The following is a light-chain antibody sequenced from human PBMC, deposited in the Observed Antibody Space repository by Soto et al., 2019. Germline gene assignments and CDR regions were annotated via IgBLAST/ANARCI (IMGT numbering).Light chain of an antibody. CDR2: AAS. Sequence: AIQMTQSPSSLSASVGYRVTITWRASQDIRSDLGWFQQKPGKAPELLIYAASSLQSGVPSRFSGSGSGTDFTLTISSLQAEDVAVYYCQHYYNTPPTFGGGTKVDIK. J-gene: IGKJ4*01. V-gene: IGKV1-6*01. CDR3: QHYYNTPPT. CDR1: QDIRSD.